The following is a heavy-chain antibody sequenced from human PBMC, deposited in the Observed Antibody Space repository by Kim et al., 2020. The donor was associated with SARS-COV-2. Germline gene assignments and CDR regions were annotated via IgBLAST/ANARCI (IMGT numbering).Heavy chain of an antibody. CDR3: ARGGGDRGLEGGGALWFDP. CDR1: GGSFSGYY. Sequence: SETLSLTCAVYGGSFSGYYWSWIRQPPGKGLEWIGEINHSGSTNYNPSLKSRVTISVDTSKNQFSLKLSSVTAADTAVYYCARGGGDRGLEGGGALWFDPWGQGTLVTVSS. CDR2: INHSGST. J-gene: IGHJ5*02. V-gene: IGHV4-34*01. D-gene: IGHD3-16*01.